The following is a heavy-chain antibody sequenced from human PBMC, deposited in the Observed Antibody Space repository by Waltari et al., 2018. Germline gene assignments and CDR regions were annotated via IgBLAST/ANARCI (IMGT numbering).Heavy chain of an antibody. CDR1: GASMSSPDC. J-gene: IGHJ5*02. CDR3: ARDRGRGIYLDT. Sequence: QLQLQESGPGLVKPSGTLSLTCDVSGASMSSPDCWSWVRQSPEKGLEWLGQVHFSGRSNYSPSFASRVRISLDTSNYQFSLKVTSATAADTAMYYCARDRGRGIYLDTWGPGILVTVSP. CDR2: VHFSGRS. D-gene: IGHD2-15*01. V-gene: IGHV4-4*02.